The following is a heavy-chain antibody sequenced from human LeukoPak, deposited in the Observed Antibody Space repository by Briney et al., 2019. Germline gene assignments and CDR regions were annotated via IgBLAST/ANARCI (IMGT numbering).Heavy chain of an antibody. Sequence: GSLRLSCVVSGFTFRSYEMNWVRQPPGKGLEWIGEINHSGSTNYNPSLKSRVTISVDTSKNQFSLKLSSVTAADTAVYYCAKLIRGSSTPFDYWGQGTLVTVSS. V-gene: IGHV4-34*08. J-gene: IGHJ4*02. CDR1: GFTFRSYE. CDR3: AKLIRGSSTPFDY. D-gene: IGHD1-26*01. CDR2: INHSGST.